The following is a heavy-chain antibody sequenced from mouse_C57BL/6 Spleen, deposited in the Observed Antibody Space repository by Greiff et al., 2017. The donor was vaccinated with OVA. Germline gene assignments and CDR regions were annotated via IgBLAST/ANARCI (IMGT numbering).Heavy chain of an antibody. CDR1: GYSITSGYY. J-gene: IGHJ4*01. CDR3: AREGTMVDYAMDY. V-gene: IGHV3-6*01. Sequence: ESGPGLVKPSQSLSLTCSVTGYSITSGYYWNWIRQFPGNKLEWMGYISYDGSNNYNPSLKNRISITRDTSKNQFFLKLNSVTTEDTATYYCAREGTMVDYAMDYWGQGTSVTVSS. D-gene: IGHD2-2*01. CDR2: ISYDGSN.